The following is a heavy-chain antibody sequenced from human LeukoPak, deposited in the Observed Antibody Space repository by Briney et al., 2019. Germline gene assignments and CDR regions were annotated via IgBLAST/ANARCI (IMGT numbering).Heavy chain of an antibody. V-gene: IGHV1-2*02. CDR2: INPNSAVT. D-gene: IGHD2-15*01. Sequence: ASVKVSCKASGYTFICYYMHWVRQAPGQGHEWMGWINPNSAVTHYAQKFQGRVTMTRDTSISTAFMELSRLRSDDTAVYYCARAYCSSATCPIDYWGQGSLVTVSS. CDR1: GYTFICYY. J-gene: IGHJ4*02. CDR3: ARAYCSSATCPIDY.